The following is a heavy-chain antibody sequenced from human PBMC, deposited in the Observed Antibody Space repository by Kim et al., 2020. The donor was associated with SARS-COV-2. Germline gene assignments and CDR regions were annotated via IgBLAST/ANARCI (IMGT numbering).Heavy chain of an antibody. D-gene: IGHD3-10*01. CDR3: ARGTYYHGSGTYPWFDP. CDR1: GGAITSGDSF. J-gene: IGHJ5*02. CDR2: IYYGGST. Sequence: SETLSLTCTVSGGAITSGDSFWTWIHQPPGRGLEWIGYIYYGGSTYYNPSLKSRVSISVDTSINQFSLHLSSVTATDTAVYYCARGTYYHGSGTYPWFDPWGQGTLVTVSS. V-gene: IGHV4-30-4*01.